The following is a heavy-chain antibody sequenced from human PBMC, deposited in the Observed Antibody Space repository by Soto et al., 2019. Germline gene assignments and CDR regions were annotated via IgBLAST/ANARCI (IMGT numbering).Heavy chain of an antibody. Sequence: EVQLVESGGGLVQPGGSLRLSCAASGFTFSSYSMNWVRQAPGKGLEWLSYISSSISTMHYADSVKGRFTISRDNAKNSLYLQINSRRDEETAVYYCAREVRDTAVADFDYWGQGTLVTVSS. J-gene: IGHJ4*02. D-gene: IGHD5-18*01. V-gene: IGHV3-48*02. CDR1: GFTFSSYS. CDR3: AREVRDTAVADFDY. CDR2: ISSSISTM.